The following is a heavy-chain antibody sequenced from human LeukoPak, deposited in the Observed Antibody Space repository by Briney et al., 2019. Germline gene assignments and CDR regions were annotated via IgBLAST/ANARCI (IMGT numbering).Heavy chain of an antibody. V-gene: IGHV3-74*01. CDR3: AELGITMIGGV. Sequence: GGSLRLSCAASGFTFSSYWMHWVRQAPGKGLVWVSVIYSDGSTYYADSVKGRFTISRDNAKNSLYLQMNSLRAEDTAVYYCAELGITMIGGVWGKGTTVTISS. J-gene: IGHJ6*04. CDR2: IYSDGST. D-gene: IGHD3-10*02. CDR1: GFTFSSYW.